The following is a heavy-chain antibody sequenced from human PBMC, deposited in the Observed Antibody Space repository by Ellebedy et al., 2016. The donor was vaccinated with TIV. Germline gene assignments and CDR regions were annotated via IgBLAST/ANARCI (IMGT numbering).Heavy chain of an antibody. Sequence: GESLKISCAASGFTFSNFWMHWVRQVPEKGLLWVSRINSDGSSTNYADSVKGRFTISRDNAKNTLYLQVNSLRAEDTAVYYCVRDSSGSFWGQGTLVTVSS. CDR2: INSDGSST. CDR3: VRDSSGSF. V-gene: IGHV3-74*01. D-gene: IGHD3-22*01. CDR1: GFTFSNFW. J-gene: IGHJ4*02.